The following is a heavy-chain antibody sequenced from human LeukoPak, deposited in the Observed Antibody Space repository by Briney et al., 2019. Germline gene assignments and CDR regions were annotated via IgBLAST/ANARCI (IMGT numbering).Heavy chain of an antibody. CDR1: GVSISSSNYF. D-gene: IGHD2-2*02. Sequence: SETLSLTCTVSGVSISSSNYFWAWIRQSPGKGLEWIGSMYFRGSISSSPSLKSRVTISIDASKNQFSLKLTSVTAADTAVYYCAREDRYCSSTSCYTWDYWGQGTLVAV. CDR2: MYFRGSI. J-gene: IGHJ4*02. CDR3: AREDRYCSSTSCYTWDY. V-gene: IGHV4-39*07.